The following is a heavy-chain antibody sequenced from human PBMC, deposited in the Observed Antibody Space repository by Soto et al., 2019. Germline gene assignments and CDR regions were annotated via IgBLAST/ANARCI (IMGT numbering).Heavy chain of an antibody. J-gene: IGHJ4*02. D-gene: IGHD3-10*01. CDR1: GFTFSSFE. Sequence: GGSLRLSCVASGFTFSSFEMNWIRQAPGKGPEWIAVINPSGRTISYADSVEGRFTISRDNANNSVYLQMDSLRAEDTALYYCTRAAWFPYLSFYWGQGALVTVSS. V-gene: IGHV3-48*03. CDR3: TRAAWFPYLSFY. CDR2: INPSGRTI.